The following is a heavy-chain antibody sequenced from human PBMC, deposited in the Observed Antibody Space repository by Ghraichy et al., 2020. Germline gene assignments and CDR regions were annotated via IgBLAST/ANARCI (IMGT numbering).Heavy chain of an antibody. V-gene: IGHV3-21*01. CDR1: GFTFSSYS. CDR2: ISSSSSYI. D-gene: IGHD1-7*01. J-gene: IGHJ6*02. Sequence: LSLTCAASGFTFSSYSMNWVRQAPGKGLEWVSSISSSSSYIYYADSVKGRFTISRDNAKNSLYLQMNSLRAEDTAVYYCARRTGTTFDYYYGMDVWGQGTTVTVSS. CDR3: ARRTGTTFDYYYGMDV.